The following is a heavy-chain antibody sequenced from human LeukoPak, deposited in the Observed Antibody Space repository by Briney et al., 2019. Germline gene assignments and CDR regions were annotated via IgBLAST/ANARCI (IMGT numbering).Heavy chain of an antibody. J-gene: IGHJ4*02. CDR2: ISGSGGST. CDR3: AKAPVTSCRGAFCYPFDY. CDR1: GFTFSSYA. D-gene: IGHD2-15*01. V-gene: IGHV3-23*01. Sequence: GGSLRLSCAASGFTFSSYAMSWVRQAPGKGLEWVSAISGSGGSTYYADSVKGRFTISRDNSKNTLYLQMNSLRAEDTAVYYCAKAPVTSCRGAFCYPFDYWGQGTLVTVSS.